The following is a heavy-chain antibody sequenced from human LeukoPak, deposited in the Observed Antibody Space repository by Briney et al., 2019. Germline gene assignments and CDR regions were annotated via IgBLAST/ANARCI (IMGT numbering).Heavy chain of an antibody. J-gene: IGHJ4*02. V-gene: IGHV1-69*04. CDR1: GGTFSSYA. Sequence: SVKVSRKASGGTFSSYAISWVRQAPGQGLEWMGRIIPILGIANYAQKFQGRVTMTEDTSTDTAYMELSSLRSEDTAVYYCAAGRSPFPSRRFDYWGQGTLVTVSS. CDR3: AAGRSPFPSRRFDY. D-gene: IGHD2-15*01. CDR2: IIPILGIA.